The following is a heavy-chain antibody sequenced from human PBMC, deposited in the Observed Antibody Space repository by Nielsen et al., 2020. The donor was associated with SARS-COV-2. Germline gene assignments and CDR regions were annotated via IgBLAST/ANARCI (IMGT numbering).Heavy chain of an antibody. Sequence: ASVKVSCKASGYTFTSYAMHWVRQAPGQRLEWMGWISAGNGNTKYSQKFQGRVTITRDTSASTAYMELSSLRSEDTAVYYCARRRASSGFDYWGQGTLVTVSS. D-gene: IGHD3-22*01. CDR1: GYTFTSYA. CDR2: ISAGNGNT. V-gene: IGHV1-3*01. J-gene: IGHJ4*02. CDR3: ARRRASSGFDY.